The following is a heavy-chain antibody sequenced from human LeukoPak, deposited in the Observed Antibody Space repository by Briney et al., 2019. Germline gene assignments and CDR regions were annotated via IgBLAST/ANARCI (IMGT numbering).Heavy chain of an antibody. J-gene: IGHJ6*03. CDR2: INSDGSGT. V-gene: IGHV3-74*01. CDR1: GFTFSNYW. D-gene: IGHD2-21*01. Sequence: GGSLRLSCAASGFTFSNYWMHWVRQAPGKGLEWLSRINSDGSGTNYADSVKGRITISRDNGKNTLYLQMNSLRAEDTAVYYCARAYCGGASRFYYYYYYMNVWGKGTTVTVSS. CDR3: ARAYCGGASRFYYYYYYMNV.